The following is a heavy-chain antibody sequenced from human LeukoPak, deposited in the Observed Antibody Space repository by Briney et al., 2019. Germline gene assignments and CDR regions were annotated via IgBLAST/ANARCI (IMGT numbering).Heavy chain of an antibody. CDR3: ARHPTNPGADY. CDR2: IYDSGST. V-gene: IGHV4-34*01. Sequence: SETLSLTCAVYGGSFSGYYWSWIRQPPGKGLEWIGSIYDSGSTWYNPSLKSRVTMSVDTSKNQFSLKVTSVTAADTAVYFCARHPTNPGADYWGQGTLVTVSS. D-gene: IGHD3-10*01. CDR1: GGSFSGYY. J-gene: IGHJ4*02.